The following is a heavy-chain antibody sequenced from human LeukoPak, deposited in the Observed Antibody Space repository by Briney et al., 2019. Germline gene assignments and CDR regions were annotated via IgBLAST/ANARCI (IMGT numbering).Heavy chain of an antibody. CDR1: GYTRTKLS. CDR2: FDAEDGET. J-gene: IGHJ6*02. D-gene: IGHD1-1*01. V-gene: IGHV1-24*01. Sequence: ASVKVSCKVSGYTRTKLSMHWLRQSPGKALEWRGGFDAEDGETIYAQKFQGRVTMTEDTSTDTAYMELSSLRSEDTAVYYCATTTPSEHYYYYYGMDVWGQGTTVTVSS. CDR3: ATTTPSEHYYYYYGMDV.